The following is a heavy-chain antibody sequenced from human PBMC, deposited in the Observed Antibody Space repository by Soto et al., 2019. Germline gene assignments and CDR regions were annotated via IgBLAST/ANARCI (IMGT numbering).Heavy chain of an antibody. J-gene: IGHJ5*02. Sequence: GSLRLSCAASGFTFRSFTMNWVRQAPGKGLEWVSTISSNSAYIYYTDALRGRFTISRDNAKNSLHLQMNSLRAEDTAVYYCTRDASRDSSARGWFDPWGPGALVTVSS. CDR3: TRDASRDSSARGWFDP. V-gene: IGHV3-21*01. CDR1: GFTFRSFT. D-gene: IGHD6-13*01. CDR2: ISSNSAYI.